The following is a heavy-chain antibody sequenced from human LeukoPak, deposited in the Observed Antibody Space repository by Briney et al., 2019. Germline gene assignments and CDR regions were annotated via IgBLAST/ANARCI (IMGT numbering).Heavy chain of an antibody. J-gene: IGHJ4*02. CDR1: GYIFTDYY. D-gene: IGHD3-10*01. V-gene: IGHV1-2*02. CDR2: INPSSGGT. CDR3: AKSQYSFGSGSTRPLFDH. Sequence: ASVKVSCKAPGYIFTDYYIHWVRQARGQGLEWMGWINPSSGGTYFAQRFEARVTLTRDTSINTAYMEMRGLTSDDTAIYYCAKSQYSFGSGSTRPLFDHWGQGTLVTVSS.